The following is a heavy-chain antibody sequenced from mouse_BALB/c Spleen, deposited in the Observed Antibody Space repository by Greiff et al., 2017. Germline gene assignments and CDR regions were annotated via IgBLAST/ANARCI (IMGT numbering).Heavy chain of an antibody. J-gene: IGHJ4*01. V-gene: IGHV3-2*02. CDR2: ISYSGST. CDR3: ARALITTVVEDYAMDY. D-gene: IGHD1-1*01. Sequence: EVQLQESGPGLVKPSQSLSLTCTVTGYSITSDYAWNWIRQFPGTQLEWMGYISYSGSTSYNPSLKSRISITRDTSKNQFFLQLNSVTTEDTATYYCARALITTVVEDYAMDYWGQGTSVTVSS. CDR1: GYSITSDYA.